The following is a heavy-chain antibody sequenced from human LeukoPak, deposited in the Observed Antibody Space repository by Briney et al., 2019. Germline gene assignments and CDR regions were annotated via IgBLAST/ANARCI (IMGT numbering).Heavy chain of an antibody. CDR1: GGSISSYY. J-gene: IGHJ5*02. V-gene: IGHV4-4*07. CDR2: IYTSGST. CDR3: AREFWAAPSENWFDP. D-gene: IGHD3/OR15-3a*01. Sequence: SETLSLTCTVSGGSISSYYWSWIRQPAGEGLEWIGRIYTSGSTTYNPSLKSRVTMSVDTSKNQFSLKLSSVTAADTAVYYCAREFWAAPSENWFDPWGQGTLVTVSS.